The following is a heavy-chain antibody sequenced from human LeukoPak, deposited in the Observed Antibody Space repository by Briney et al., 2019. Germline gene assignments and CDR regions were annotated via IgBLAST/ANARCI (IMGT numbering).Heavy chain of an antibody. CDR3: ARQAATMVRGALTKAFYYYGMDV. CDR1: GYTFTSYG. D-gene: IGHD3-10*01. CDR2: ICAYNGNT. Sequence: ASVKVSCKASGYTFTSYGISWVRQAPGEGLEWRGWICAYNGNTNYAQKLQGRVPMTTETSTSTAYMELRSLRSADTAVYYCARQAATMVRGALTKAFYYYGMDVCGQGTTVTVSS. J-gene: IGHJ6*02. V-gene: IGHV1-18*01.